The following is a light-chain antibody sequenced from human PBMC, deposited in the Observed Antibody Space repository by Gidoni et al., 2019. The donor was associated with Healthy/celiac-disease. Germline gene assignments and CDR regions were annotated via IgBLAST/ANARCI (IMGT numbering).Light chain of an antibody. CDR1: SSK. Sequence: QSVLTQPPSVSGAPGQRVTISCTGSSSKLLIYGNSNRPSGVPDRFSGSKSGTSASLAITGLQAEDGADYYCQSYDSSLSVVFGGGTKLTVL. V-gene: IGLV1-40*01. CDR3: QSYDSSLSVV. J-gene: IGLJ2*01. CDR2: GNS.